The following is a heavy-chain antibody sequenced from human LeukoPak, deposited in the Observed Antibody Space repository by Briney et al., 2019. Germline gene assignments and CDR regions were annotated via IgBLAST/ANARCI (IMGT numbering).Heavy chain of an antibody. CDR2: FDPEDGET. D-gene: IGHD1-26*01. CDR1: GYTLTELS. Sequence: ASVKVSCKVSGYTLTELSMHWVRQAPGKGLEWMGGFDPEDGETIYAQKFQGRVTMTEDTSTDTAYMELSSLRSEDTAVYYCATRYPHGSYREYYFDYWGQGTLVTVSS. CDR3: ATRYPHGSYREYYFDY. J-gene: IGHJ4*02. V-gene: IGHV1-24*01.